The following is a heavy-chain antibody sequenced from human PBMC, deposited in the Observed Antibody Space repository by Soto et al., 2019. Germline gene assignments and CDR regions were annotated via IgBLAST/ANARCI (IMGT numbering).Heavy chain of an antibody. V-gene: IGHV3-13*01. J-gene: IGHJ6*02. CDR3: ARTMGLSSSSWKTYGMDV. Sequence: GGSLRLSCAASGFAFSSYVLHWVRRAPGKGPEWVSAIGTGGDTYYADSVMGRFTISRDNAKKSLYLQMNSLIAEDMAVYYCARTMGLSSSSWKTYGMDVWGQGTTVTVSS. CDR1: GFAFSSYV. CDR2: IGTGGDT. D-gene: IGHD6-13*01.